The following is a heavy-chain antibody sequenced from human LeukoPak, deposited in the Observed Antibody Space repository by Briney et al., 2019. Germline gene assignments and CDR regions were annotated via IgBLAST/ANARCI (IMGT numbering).Heavy chain of an antibody. CDR1: GFTFDDYA. D-gene: IGHD2-2*01. Sequence: GGSLRLSCAASGFTFDDYAMHWVRQAPGKGLEWVSGISWNSGSIGYADSVKGRFTISRDNSKNTLYLQMNSLRAEDTAVYYCAKDRGIVVVPAVPYYGMDVWGQGTTVTVSS. V-gene: IGHV3-9*01. CDR3: AKDRGIVVVPAVPYYGMDV. CDR2: ISWNSGSI. J-gene: IGHJ6*02.